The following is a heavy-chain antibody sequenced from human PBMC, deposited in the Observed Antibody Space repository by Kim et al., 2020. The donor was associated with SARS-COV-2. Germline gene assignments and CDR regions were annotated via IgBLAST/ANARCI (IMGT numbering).Heavy chain of an antibody. Sequence: SETLSLTCAVYGGSFSGYYWSWIRQPPGKGLEWIGEINHSGSTNYNPSLKSRVTISVDTSKNQFSLKLSSVTAADTAVYYCARGRPIFGVVIIQYYYYYMDVWGKGTTVTVSS. D-gene: IGHD3-3*01. V-gene: IGHV4-34*01. CDR1: GGSFSGYY. CDR2: INHSGST. J-gene: IGHJ6*03. CDR3: ARGRPIFGVVIIQYYYYYMDV.